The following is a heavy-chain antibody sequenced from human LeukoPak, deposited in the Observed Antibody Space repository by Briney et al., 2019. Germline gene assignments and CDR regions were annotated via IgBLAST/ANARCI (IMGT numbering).Heavy chain of an antibody. V-gene: IGHV3-21*01. CDR1: GFAFSGYW. Sequence: GGSLRLSCVAPGFAFSGYWMNWVRQAPGKGLEWVSSISSSSSYIYYADSVKGRFTISRDNAKNSLYLQMNSLRAEDTAVYYCARVADSSTRYYYYYGMDVWGQGTTVTVSS. CDR2: ISSSSSYI. D-gene: IGHD2-2*01. J-gene: IGHJ6*02. CDR3: ARVADSSTRYYYYYGMDV.